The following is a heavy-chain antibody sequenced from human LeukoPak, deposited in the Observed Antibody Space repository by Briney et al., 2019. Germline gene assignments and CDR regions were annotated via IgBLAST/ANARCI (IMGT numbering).Heavy chain of an antibody. CDR2: LDLVDGGT. CDR3: AVGRAYSLFDY. Sequence: ASVKVSCKVSGYTLTELSMHWVRQAPGKGLEWMGGLDLVDGGTIYAQKFQGRVTMTVDTSTDTSYMDLSSLKSDDTAVYFCAVGRAYSLFDYWGQGTLVTVSS. V-gene: IGHV1-24*01. J-gene: IGHJ4*02. CDR1: GYTLTELS. D-gene: IGHD5-18*01.